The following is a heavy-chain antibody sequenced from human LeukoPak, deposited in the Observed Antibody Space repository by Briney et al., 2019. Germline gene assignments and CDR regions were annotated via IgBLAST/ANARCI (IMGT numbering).Heavy chain of an antibody. CDR1: GHSLTDYA. Sequence: VASVTVSCKTSGHSLTDYAIHWVRQAPGQRFEWMGFGSANTQYSQRFQGRVIITRDTSANTAYMELRSLRSEDTAVYYCAGSPLGIGSRGGALAFWGQGTMVTVSS. CDR2: GSANT. CDR3: AGSPLGIGSRGGALAF. J-gene: IGHJ3*01. V-gene: IGHV1-3*01. D-gene: IGHD2-15*01.